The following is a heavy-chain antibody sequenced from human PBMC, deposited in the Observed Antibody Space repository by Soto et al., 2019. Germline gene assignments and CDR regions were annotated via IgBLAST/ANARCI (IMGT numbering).Heavy chain of an antibody. CDR2: IIPMFGTA. CDR1: GDTFSSYA. V-gene: IGHV1-69*01. Sequence: QVQLVQSGAEVKKPGSSVKVSCKASGDTFSSYAINWVRQAPGQGREWMGGIIPMFGTANYAQKFKGRVTITAGESTSTVYRELSSLRSEDTAVYYCARVGPAHYYDSSGYYSPLDYWGQGTLVTVSS. D-gene: IGHD3-22*01. CDR3: ARVGPAHYYDSSGYYSPLDY. J-gene: IGHJ4*02.